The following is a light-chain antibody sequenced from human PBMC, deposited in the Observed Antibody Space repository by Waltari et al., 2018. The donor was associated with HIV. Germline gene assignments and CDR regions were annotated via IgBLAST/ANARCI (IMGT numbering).Light chain of an antibody. CDR2: RNN. CDR3: ASWDDSLMGV. V-gene: IGLV1-47*01. CDR1: SSNIGNNS. J-gene: IGLJ2*01. Sequence: QSVLTQPPSASGTPGQRVTISCSGSSSNIGNNSVYWYQQLPGTAPKLLIYRNNQRPSGVPDRFSGFKSGTSASLAISGLRSEDEADYYCASWDDSLMGVFGGGTKVTVL.